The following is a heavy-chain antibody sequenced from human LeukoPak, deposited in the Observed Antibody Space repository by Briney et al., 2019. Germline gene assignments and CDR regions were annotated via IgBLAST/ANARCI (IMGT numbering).Heavy chain of an antibody. CDR3: ARDQRVTGRPDIDY. D-gene: IGHD6-6*01. V-gene: IGHV3-74*03. CDR1: GFTFSSYS. Sequence: GGSLRLSCAASGFTFSSYSMNWVRQAPGKGLVWVSRISSDGSSTTYADSVKGRFTISRDNARNTLYLQMNNLRAEDTAMYYCARDQRVTGRPDIDYWGQGTLVIVSS. J-gene: IGHJ4*02. CDR2: ISSDGSST.